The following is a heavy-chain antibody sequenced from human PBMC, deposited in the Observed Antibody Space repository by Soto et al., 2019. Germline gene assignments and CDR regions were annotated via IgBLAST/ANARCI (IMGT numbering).Heavy chain of an antibody. V-gene: IGHV4-31*03. CDR2: IYYSGST. D-gene: IGHD2-2*01. CDR1: GGSISSGGYY. J-gene: IGHJ6*02. Sequence: QVQLQESGPGLVKPSQTLSLTCTVSGGSISSGGYYWSWIRQHPGKGLEWIGYIYYSGSTYYNPSLKSRVTISVDTSKNQFSLKLSSVTAADTAVYYCARDGPVVDGYYYYGMDVWGQGTTVTVSS. CDR3: ARDGPVVDGYYYYGMDV.